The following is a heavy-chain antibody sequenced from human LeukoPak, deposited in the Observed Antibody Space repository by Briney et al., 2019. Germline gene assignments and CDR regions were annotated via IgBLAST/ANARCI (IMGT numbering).Heavy chain of an antibody. J-gene: IGHJ3*02. CDR3: AKGGVSSSVWAFDI. D-gene: IGHD3-10*01. V-gene: IGHV3-30*02. CDR2: IRNDGSTK. CDR1: GFTFSNYG. Sequence: GGSLRLSCAASGFTFSNYGMRWVRQAPGKGLEWVAFIRNDGSTKYYVDSVKGRFVISRDNSRNALYLYMNSLRAEDSAVYYCAKGGVSSSVWAFDIWGQGTMVTVSS.